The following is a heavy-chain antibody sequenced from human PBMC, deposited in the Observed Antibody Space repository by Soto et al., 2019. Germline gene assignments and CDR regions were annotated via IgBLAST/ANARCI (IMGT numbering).Heavy chain of an antibody. J-gene: IGHJ4*02. CDR2: ISGSGGST. Sequence: GGSLRLSCAASGFTFSSYEMNWVRQAPGKGLEWVSYISGSGGSTYYADSVKGRFTISRDNSKNTLYLQMNSLRAEDTAVYYCAREITYYDFWSGYYEPLLPTTPDYWGQGTLVTVSS. CDR3: AREITYYDFWSGYYEPLLPTTPDY. D-gene: IGHD3-3*01. CDR1: GFTFSSYE. V-gene: IGHV3-48*03.